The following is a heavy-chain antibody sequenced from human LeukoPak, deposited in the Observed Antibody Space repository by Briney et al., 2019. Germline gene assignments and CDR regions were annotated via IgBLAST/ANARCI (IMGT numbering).Heavy chain of an antibody. D-gene: IGHD2-21*02. CDR3: ARGLCGGDCNFDY. V-gene: IGHV4-30-4*07. CDR2: IYYSGST. Sequence: SETLSLTCAVSGGSISSGGYSWSWIRQPPGKGLEWIGYIYYSGSTYYNPSLKSRVTISVDTSKNQFSLKLSSVTAADTAVYYCARGLCGGDCNFDYWGQGTLVTVSS. CDR1: GGSISSGGYS. J-gene: IGHJ4*02.